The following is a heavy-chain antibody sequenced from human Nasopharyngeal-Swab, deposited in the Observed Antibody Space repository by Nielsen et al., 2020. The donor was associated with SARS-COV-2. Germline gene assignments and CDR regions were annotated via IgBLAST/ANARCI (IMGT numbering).Heavy chain of an antibody. V-gene: IGHV3-21*01. CDR3: ARDGLYSSSWYSSGWFDP. CDR2: ISSSFSYI. Sequence: GESLNISCAASGFTFSSYSMNWVRQAPGKGLEWVSSISSSFSYIYYADSVKGRFTISRDNAKNSLYLQMNSLRAEDTAVYYCARDGLYSSSWYSSGWFDPWGQGTLVTVSS. D-gene: IGHD6-13*01. CDR1: GFTFSSYS. J-gene: IGHJ5*02.